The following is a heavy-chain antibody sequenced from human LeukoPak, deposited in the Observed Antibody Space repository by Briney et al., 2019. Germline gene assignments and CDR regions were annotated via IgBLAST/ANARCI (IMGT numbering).Heavy chain of an antibody. V-gene: IGHV1-69*04. CDR2: IIPILGIA. D-gene: IGHD6-19*01. CDR3: ARGAVAEEY. Sequence: ASVKVSCKVSGGTFSSYAISWVRQAPGQGLEWMGRIIPILGIANYAQEFKGRVTITADKSTSTAYMELSSVRSEETAVYYCARGAVAEEYWGQGTLVTVSS. J-gene: IGHJ4*02. CDR1: GGTFSSYA.